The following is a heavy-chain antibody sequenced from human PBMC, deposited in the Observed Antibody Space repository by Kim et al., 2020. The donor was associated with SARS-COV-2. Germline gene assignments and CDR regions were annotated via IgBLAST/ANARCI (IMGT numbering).Heavy chain of an antibody. D-gene: IGHD3-10*01. V-gene: IGHV1-46*01. Sequence: ASVKVSCKTSGYNIISYYIHWVRQAPGQGLEWVGIINPSGGATTYAQKFQGRVSMTRDKSTSTVYLEMSSLRSEDTAVYYCVRPTEYYGSGSYYTLGYWGQGTLVTVSS. J-gene: IGHJ4*02. CDR1: GYNIISYY. CDR2: INPSGGAT. CDR3: VRPTEYYGSGSYYTLGY.